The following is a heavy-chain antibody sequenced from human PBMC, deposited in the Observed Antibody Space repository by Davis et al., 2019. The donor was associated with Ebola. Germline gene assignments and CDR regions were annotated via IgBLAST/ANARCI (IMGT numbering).Heavy chain of an antibody. Sequence: PGGSLRLSCAASGFTFSGSAMHWVRQASGKGLEWVGRIRSKANSYATAYAASVKGRFTISRDDSKNTAYLQMNSLKTEDTAVYYCTSRIAARPRSDYYYYYGMDVWGQGTTVTVSS. CDR3: TSRIAARPRSDYYYYYGMDV. D-gene: IGHD6-6*01. J-gene: IGHJ6*02. V-gene: IGHV3-73*01. CDR1: GFTFSGSA. CDR2: IRSKANSYAT.